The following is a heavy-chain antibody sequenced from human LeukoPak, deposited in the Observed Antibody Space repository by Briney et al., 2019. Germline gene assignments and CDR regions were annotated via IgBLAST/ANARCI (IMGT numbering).Heavy chain of an antibody. D-gene: IGHD1-26*01. CDR1: GFTFSSYW. J-gene: IGHJ6*03. CDR2: IKQDGSEK. CDR3: AGTSPPLGYYYYYMDV. V-gene: IGHV3-7*01. Sequence: GGSLRLSCAASGFTFSSYWMSWVRQAPGKGLEWVANIKQDGSEKYYVDSVKGRFTISRDDAKNSLYLQMNSLRAEDTAVYYCAGTSPPLGYYYYYMDVWGKGTTVTVSS.